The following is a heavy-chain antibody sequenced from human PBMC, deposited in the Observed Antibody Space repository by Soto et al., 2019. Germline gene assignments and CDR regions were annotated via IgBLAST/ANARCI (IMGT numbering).Heavy chain of an antibody. CDR3: AKCVGFPYYFDY. J-gene: IGHJ4*02. CDR2: MSGSGGST. V-gene: IGHV3-23*01. CDR1: GFTFISYG. Sequence: XGSRSLSCATSGFTFISYGMSWVRQAPGKGLEWVSAMSGSGGSTYYADSVKGRVTISRDNSKNTLYLQMNSLRPEDTAVYYCAKCVGFPYYFDYWGQGTPVTVSS. D-gene: IGHD1-26*01.